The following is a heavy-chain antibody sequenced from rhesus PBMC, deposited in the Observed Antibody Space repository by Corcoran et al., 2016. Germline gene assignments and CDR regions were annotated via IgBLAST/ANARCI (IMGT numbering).Heavy chain of an antibody. V-gene: IGHV3S22*01. CDR3: AILVCGDYDY. Sequence: EVQLVESGGGLVQPGGSLSLSCAASGLTFRASYLSWVRPAPVRGPEWVGFIRNKANGWTAEYAAACKGRFTISRDDAKSMAILQMNSAKTEDPAGYYCAILVCGDYDYWGQGVLVTVSS. J-gene: IGHJ4*01. CDR2: IRNKANGWTA. D-gene: IGHD2-39*01. CDR1: GLTFRASY.